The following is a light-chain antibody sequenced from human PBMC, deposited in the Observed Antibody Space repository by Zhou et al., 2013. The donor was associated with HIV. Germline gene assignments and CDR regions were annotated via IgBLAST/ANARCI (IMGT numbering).Light chain of an antibody. Sequence: QSALTQPASVSGSPGQSITISCTGASSDISGSNYVSWYQQHPGKAPKLMIYDVNKRPSGVPDRFSGSKSGNTASLTVSGLQAEDEAEYYCGSYAGSSNWIFGGGTKLTVL. CDR2: DVN. CDR1: SSDISGSNY. CDR3: GSYAGSSNWI. J-gene: IGLJ2*01. V-gene: IGLV2-8*01.